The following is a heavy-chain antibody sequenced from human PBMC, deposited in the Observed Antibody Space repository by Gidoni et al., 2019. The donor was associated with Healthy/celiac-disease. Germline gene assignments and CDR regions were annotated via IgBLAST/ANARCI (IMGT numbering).Heavy chain of an antibody. CDR2: ISGSGGST. V-gene: IGHV3-23*01. CDR3: ANSPYYYGSGSYYYYGMDV. J-gene: IGHJ6*02. D-gene: IGHD3-10*01. Sequence: EVQLLESGGGLVQPGGSLRLSCAASGFTFSRYAMSWVRQAPGKGLECVSAISGSGGSTYYADSVKGRFTISRDNSKNTLYLQMNSLRAEDTAVYYCANSPYYYGSGSYYYYGMDVWGQGTTVTVSS. CDR1: GFTFSRYA.